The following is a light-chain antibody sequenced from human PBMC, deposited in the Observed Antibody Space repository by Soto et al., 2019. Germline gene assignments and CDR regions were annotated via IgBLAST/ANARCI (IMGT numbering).Light chain of an antibody. Sequence: QSVLTQPPSASGSPGQSVTISCTGTSSDIGGHNYVSWYQQHPGKAPKLVIYDVSKRPSGVPDRFSGSKSGNTASLTVSGLRAEDEADYYCSSFGVIDKVFGGGTQLTVL. V-gene: IGLV2-8*01. CDR2: DVS. J-gene: IGLJ3*02. CDR1: SSDIGGHNY. CDR3: SSFGVIDKV.